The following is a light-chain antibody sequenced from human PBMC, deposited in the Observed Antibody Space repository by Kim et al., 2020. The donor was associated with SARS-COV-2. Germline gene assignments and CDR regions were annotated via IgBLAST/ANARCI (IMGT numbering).Light chain of an antibody. CDR3: QQYDTSWT. J-gene: IGKJ1*01. Sequence: VVERITSTRRASQITGTLLAWYQQKPGKAHKFLIYDASTLESAVPSTFSGSGSGTEFTLTISSLRPDDFATYYFQQYDTSWTFGQGTKVEIK. CDR2: DAS. V-gene: IGKV1-5*01. CDR1: QITGTL.